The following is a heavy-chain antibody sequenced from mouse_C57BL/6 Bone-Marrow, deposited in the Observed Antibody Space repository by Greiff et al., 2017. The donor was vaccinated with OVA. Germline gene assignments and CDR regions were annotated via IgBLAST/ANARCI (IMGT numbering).Heavy chain of an antibody. CDR1: GFTFSSYA. D-gene: IGHD1-1*01. V-gene: IGHV5-9-1*02. CDR2: ISSGGDYI. J-gene: IGHJ4*01. CDR3: TREGYYGSSPHYYAMDY. Sequence: EVKLVESGEGLVKPGGSLKLSCAASGFTFSSYAMSWVRQTPEKRLEWVAYISSGGDYIYYADTVKGRFTISRDNARNTLYLQMSSLKSEDTAMYYCTREGYYGSSPHYYAMDYWGQGTSVTVSS.